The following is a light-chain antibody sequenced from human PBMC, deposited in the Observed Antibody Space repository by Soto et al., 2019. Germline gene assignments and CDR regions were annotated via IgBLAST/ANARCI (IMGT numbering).Light chain of an antibody. CDR3: QQYGSSLTWT. Sequence: EIVLTQSPGTLSLSPGERATLSCRASQSVSNNYLAWYQQKPCQAHRLLIYGASSRATGIPDRFSGSGSGTDFTLTISRLEPEDFAVYYCQQYGSSLTWTFGQGTKLDIK. CDR1: QSVSNNY. CDR2: GAS. J-gene: IGKJ1*01. V-gene: IGKV3-20*01.